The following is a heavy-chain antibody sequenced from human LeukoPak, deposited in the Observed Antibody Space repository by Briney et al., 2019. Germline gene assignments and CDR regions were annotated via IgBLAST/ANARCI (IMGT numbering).Heavy chain of an antibody. CDR2: IYYSGST. J-gene: IGHJ4*02. CDR3: ARERREGYCSSTSCHGDGFDY. V-gene: IGHV4-39*07. D-gene: IGHD2-2*01. CDR1: GGSISSSSYY. Sequence: SETLSLTCTVSGGSISSSSYYWGWIRQPPGKGLEWIGSIYYSGSTYYNPSLKSRVTISVDTSKNQFSLKLSSVTAADTAVYYCARERREGYCSSTSCHGDGFDYWGQGTLVTVSS.